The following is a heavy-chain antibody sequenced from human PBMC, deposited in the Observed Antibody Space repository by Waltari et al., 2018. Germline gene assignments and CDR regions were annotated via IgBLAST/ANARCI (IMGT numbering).Heavy chain of an antibody. CDR3: ARGVIDAFDI. Sequence: QVQLQESGPGLVKPSETLSLTCTVSGGSISSYYSSWIRQPPGKGLEWIGYIYYSGSTNYNPSLKSRVTISVDTSKNQFSLKLSSVTAADTAVYYCARGVIDAFDIWGQGTMVTVSS. J-gene: IGHJ3*02. V-gene: IGHV4-59*01. D-gene: IGHD2-8*01. CDR1: GGSISSYY. CDR2: IYYSGST.